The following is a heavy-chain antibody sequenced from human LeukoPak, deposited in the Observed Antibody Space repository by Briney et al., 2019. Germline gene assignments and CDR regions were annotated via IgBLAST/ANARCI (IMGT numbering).Heavy chain of an antibody. D-gene: IGHD6-19*01. CDR3: ATSVTSSSGWYYGY. Sequence: SETLSLTCSVSGGSISSLSYYWGWVRQPPGKGLEWIGSIYYGGRTYYNPSLESRVTMPVDTSKNQFSLKLSSVTAADTAIYYCATSVTSSSGWYYGYWGQGSLVTASS. V-gene: IGHV4-39*01. J-gene: IGHJ4*02. CDR2: IYYGGRT. CDR1: GGSISSLSYY.